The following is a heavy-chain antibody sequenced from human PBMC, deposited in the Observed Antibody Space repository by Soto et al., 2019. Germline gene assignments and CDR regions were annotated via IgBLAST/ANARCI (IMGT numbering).Heavy chain of an antibody. CDR1: GGSISSYY. D-gene: IGHD2-15*01. Sequence: SETLSLTCTVSGGSISSYYWSWIRQPPGKGLEWIGYIYYSGSTNYNPSLKSRVTISVDTSKNQFSLKLSSVTAADTAVYYCARVTARRPKGYYYYYYGMDVWGQGTTVTVSS. CDR3: ARVTARRPKGYYYYYYGMDV. CDR2: IYYSGST. V-gene: IGHV4-59*12. J-gene: IGHJ6*02.